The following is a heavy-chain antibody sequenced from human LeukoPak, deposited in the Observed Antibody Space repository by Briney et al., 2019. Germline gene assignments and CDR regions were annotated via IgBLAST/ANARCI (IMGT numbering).Heavy chain of an antibody. V-gene: IGHV3-30-3*01. J-gene: IGHJ4*02. CDR2: ISEDRINK. D-gene: IGHD2/OR15-2a*01. Sequence: GGSLRLSCTASGFIFNDYPMHWVRQAPGKGLEWVAVISEDRINKFYADSVKGRFTISRDNSKNTLYVQMNSLRREDSAVYYCARDAPFHDYWGQGTLVTVSS. CDR3: ARDAPFHDY. CDR1: GFIFNDYP.